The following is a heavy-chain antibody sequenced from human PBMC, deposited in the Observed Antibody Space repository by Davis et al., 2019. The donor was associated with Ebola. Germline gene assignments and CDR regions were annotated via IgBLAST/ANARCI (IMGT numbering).Heavy chain of an antibody. CDR2: IKSDGTIT. J-gene: IGHJ4*02. CDR3: ARDGLELTLDY. Sequence: GESLKISCAASGFTFRNFWMHWVRQAPGKGLVWVSRIKSDGTITTYADSVKGRFTISRDNSKNTLYLQMNSLRAEDTAVYYCARDGLELTLDYWGQGTLVTVSS. CDR1: GFTFRNFW. D-gene: IGHD1-7*01. V-gene: IGHV3-74*01.